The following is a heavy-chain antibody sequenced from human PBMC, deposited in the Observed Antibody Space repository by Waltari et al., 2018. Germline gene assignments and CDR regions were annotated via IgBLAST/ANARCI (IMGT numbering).Heavy chain of an antibody. D-gene: IGHD5-12*01. CDR2: ISYGGAT. CDR1: GGSLTSSRHY. V-gene: IGHV4-39*02. Sequence: QLQLQESGPGLVKTSETLSLTCSVSGGSLTSSRHYWVWIRQPPGQGREWVGTISYGGATYSSPSLKSRVTLSRDTSKNDFSLRLGSVTAADTAVYYCATYIGASLGTAAFDVWGQGTMVTVSS. CDR3: ATYIGASLGTAAFDV. J-gene: IGHJ3*01.